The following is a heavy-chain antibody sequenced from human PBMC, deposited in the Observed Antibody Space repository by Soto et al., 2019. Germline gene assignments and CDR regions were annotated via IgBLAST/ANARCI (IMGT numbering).Heavy chain of an antibody. Sequence: PSETLSLTCTVSGFSITNYYWSWIRQPPGKGLECIGYIYYDESTNYNPSLKSRVTISADTSKNQFSLKLSSVTAADTAVYYCARAGPRSFWSDETIIRPFDPWGQGTLVTVSS. CDR1: GFSITNYY. D-gene: IGHD3-3*01. CDR3: ARAGPRSFWSDETIIRPFDP. V-gene: IGHV4-59*01. CDR2: IYYDEST. J-gene: IGHJ5*02.